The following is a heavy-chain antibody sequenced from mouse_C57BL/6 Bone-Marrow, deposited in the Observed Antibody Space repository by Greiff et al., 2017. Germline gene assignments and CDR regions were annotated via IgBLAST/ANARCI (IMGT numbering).Heavy chain of an antibody. Sequence: QVQLQQPGAELVKPGASVKLSCKASGYTFTSYWMHWVKQRPGQGLEWIGMIHPNSGSTNYNEKFKSKATLTVDKSFSTAYMQLSSLTSEDSAVYYCARAYGSSYRFDYWGQGTTLTVSS. CDR1: GYTFTSYW. CDR3: ARAYGSSYRFDY. J-gene: IGHJ2*01. D-gene: IGHD1-1*01. V-gene: IGHV1-64*01. CDR2: IHPNSGST.